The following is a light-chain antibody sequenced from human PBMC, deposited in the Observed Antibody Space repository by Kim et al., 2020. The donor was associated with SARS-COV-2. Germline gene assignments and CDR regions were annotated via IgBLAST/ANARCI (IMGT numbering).Light chain of an antibody. CDR1: QDIYNY. V-gene: IGKV1-17*03. CDR2: AAS. Sequence: DIQMTQSPSVMSASVGDRVTITCRASQDIYNYLAWFQQKPGEVPKRLIYAASTLQSGVPSRFSASGSGTEFTLTISSLQPEDSATYYCLQHHSYPRTFGQGTKVDIK. J-gene: IGKJ1*01. CDR3: LQHHSYPRT.